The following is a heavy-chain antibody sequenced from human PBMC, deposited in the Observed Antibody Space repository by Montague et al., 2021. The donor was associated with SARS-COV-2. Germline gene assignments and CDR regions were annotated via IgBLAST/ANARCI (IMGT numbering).Heavy chain of an antibody. CDR2: IYYSGST. J-gene: IGHJ4*02. V-gene: IGHV4-39*01. CDR3: ARESGSGSYLVY. Sequence: SETLSLTCTVSGGSISSSSYYWGWIRQPPGKGLEWVGSIYYSGSTYYNPSLKSRVTISVDTSKNQFSLKLSSVIAADTAVYYCARESGSGSYLVYWGQGTLVTVSS. CDR1: GGSISSSSYY. D-gene: IGHD3-10*01.